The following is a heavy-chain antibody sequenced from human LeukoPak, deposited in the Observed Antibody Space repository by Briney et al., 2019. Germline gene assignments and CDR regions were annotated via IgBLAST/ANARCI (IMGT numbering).Heavy chain of an antibody. V-gene: IGHV1-69*05. D-gene: IGHD6-13*01. J-gene: IGHJ4*02. CDR3: ARGGETAAGTGDY. CDR1: GGIFSRYA. CDR2: LVPMFRTP. Sequence: SVKVSCKASGGIFSRYAISWVRQVPGQGLEWMGGLVPMFRTPNYAQKFQGRVTITTDESTDESTGTAYMELSGLKSEDTAVYYCARGGETAAGTGDYWGQGTLVTVSS.